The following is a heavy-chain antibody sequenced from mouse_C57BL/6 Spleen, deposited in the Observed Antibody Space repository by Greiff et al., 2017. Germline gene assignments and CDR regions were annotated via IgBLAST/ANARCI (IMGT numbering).Heavy chain of an antibody. CDR2: INPNNGGT. CDR3: AHYYGSSLWFAY. V-gene: IGHV1-22*01. D-gene: IGHD1-1*01. CDR1: GYTFTDYN. Sequence: EVKLVESGPELVKPGASVKMSCKASGYTFTDYNMHWVKQSHGKSLEWIGYINPNNGGTSYNQKFKGKATLTVNKSSSTAYMELRSLTSEDSAVYYCAHYYGSSLWFAYWGQGTLVTVSA. J-gene: IGHJ3*01.